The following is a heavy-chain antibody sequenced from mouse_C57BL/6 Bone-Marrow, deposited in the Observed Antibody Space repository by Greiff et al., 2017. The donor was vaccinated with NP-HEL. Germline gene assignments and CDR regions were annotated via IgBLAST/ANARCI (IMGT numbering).Heavy chain of an antibody. Sequence: EVKLEESGGGLVQPGGSMKLSCVASGFTFSNYWMNWVRQSPEKGLEWVAQIRLKSDNYATHYAESVKGRFTISRDDSKSSVYLQMNNLRAEDTGIYYCLYDYVLGWFAYWGQGTLVTVSA. D-gene: IGHD2-4*01. J-gene: IGHJ3*01. V-gene: IGHV6-3*01. CDR3: LYDYVLGWFAY. CDR2: IRLKSDNYAT. CDR1: GFTFSNYW.